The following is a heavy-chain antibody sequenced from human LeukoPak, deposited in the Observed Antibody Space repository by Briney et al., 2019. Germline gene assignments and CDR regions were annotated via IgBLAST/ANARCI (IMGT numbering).Heavy chain of an antibody. CDR3: ATYFYASGNYYNYIYY. CDR2: IRYDESDK. V-gene: IGHV3-30*02. CDR1: GFAFSRYG. Sequence: GGSLRLSCAASGFAFSRYGMHWVRQAPGKGLEWVAFIRYDESDKKYKDSVRGRFTVSKDNSKNTVSLQMNSLRFEDTALYYCATYFYASGNYYNYIYYWGQGALVTVSS. D-gene: IGHD3-10*01. J-gene: IGHJ4*02.